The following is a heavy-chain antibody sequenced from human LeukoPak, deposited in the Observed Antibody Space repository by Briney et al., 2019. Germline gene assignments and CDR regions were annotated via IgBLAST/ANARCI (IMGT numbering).Heavy chain of an antibody. CDR1: GFTFSSYA. D-gene: IGHD4-11*01. V-gene: IGHV3-23*01. Sequence: GASLRLSCAASGFTFSSYAMTWVRQAPGKGLEWVSTISDSAATTFYADSVKGRFTISRDNSKNTLYLQVNSLRAEDTAVYYCAKGGRAVSTTYYFDYWGQGTLVTVSS. CDR3: AKGGRAVSTTYYFDY. J-gene: IGHJ4*02. CDR2: ISDSAATT.